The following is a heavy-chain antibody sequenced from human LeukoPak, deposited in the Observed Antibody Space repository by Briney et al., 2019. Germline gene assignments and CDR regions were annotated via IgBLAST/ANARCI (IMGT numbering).Heavy chain of an antibody. V-gene: IGHV4-61*02. J-gene: IGHJ4*02. Sequence: PSETLSLTCTVSGGSISSGSYYWSWIRQPAGKGLEWIGRIYTSGSTNYNPSLKSRVTISVDTSKNQFSLKLSSVTAADTAVYYCARGPHRPRRKYCSGGSCLNNPSYYFDYWGQGTLVTVSS. CDR1: GGSISSGSYY. CDR2: IYTSGST. CDR3: ARGPHRPRRKYCSGGSCLNNPSYYFDY. D-gene: IGHD2-15*01.